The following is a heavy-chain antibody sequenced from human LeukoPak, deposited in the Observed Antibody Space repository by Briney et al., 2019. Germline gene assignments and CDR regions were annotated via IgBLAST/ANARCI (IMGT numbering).Heavy chain of an antibody. J-gene: IGHJ6*02. CDR1: GYTFTGYY. CDR2: INPNSGGT. V-gene: IGHV1-2*04. CDR3: ARVGYSGYDYPHSYYYGMDV. Sequence: ASVKVSCKASGYTFTGYYMHWVRQAPGQGLEWMGWINPNSGGTNYAQKFQGWVTMTRDTSISTAYMELSRLRSDDTAVYYCARVGYSGYDYPHSYYYGMDVWGQGTTVTVSS. D-gene: IGHD5-12*01.